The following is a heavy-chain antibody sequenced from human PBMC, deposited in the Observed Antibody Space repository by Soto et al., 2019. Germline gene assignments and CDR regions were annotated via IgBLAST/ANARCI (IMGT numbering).Heavy chain of an antibody. D-gene: IGHD3-3*01. CDR1: GFTFSDYG. Sequence: QVHLVESGGGVVQPGGSLRLSCAGSGFTFSDYGMHWVRQAPGKGLAWVAVLWYDGSGEYYTDSVRGRFTISRVNSNNTLYLQMNNLRDEDTGVSYCARDSVRFLEHFSKDYFDYWGQGTRVTVSS. J-gene: IGHJ4*02. CDR2: LWYDGSGE. CDR3: ARDSVRFLEHFSKDYFDY. V-gene: IGHV3-33*08.